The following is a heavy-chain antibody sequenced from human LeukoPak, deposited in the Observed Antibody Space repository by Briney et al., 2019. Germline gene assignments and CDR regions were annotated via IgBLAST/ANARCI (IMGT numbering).Heavy chain of an antibody. D-gene: IGHD6-13*01. Sequence: SVKVSCKASGGTFSSYAISWVRQAPGQGLEWMGGIIPIFGTANYAQKFQGRVTITADKSTSTAYMELSSLRSEDTAVYYCARGSSFSGHSSSWPGLYFDYWGQGTLVTVSS. CDR2: IIPIFGTA. CDR3: ARGSSFSGHSSSWPGLYFDY. J-gene: IGHJ4*02. V-gene: IGHV1-69*06. CDR1: GGTFSSYA.